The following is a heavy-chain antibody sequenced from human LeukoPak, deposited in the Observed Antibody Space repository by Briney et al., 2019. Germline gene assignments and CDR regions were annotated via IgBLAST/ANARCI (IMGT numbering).Heavy chain of an antibody. CDR1: GGSISSYY. D-gene: IGHD2-2*01. V-gene: IGHV4-59*08. CDR2: IYYSGST. Sequence: PSETLSLTCTVSGGSISSYYWSWIRQPPGKGLEWIGYIYYSGSTNYNPSLKSRVTISVDTSKNQFSLKLSSVTAADTAVYYCARQSDIVVVPAAMDDAFDIWGQGTMVTVS. J-gene: IGHJ3*02. CDR3: ARQSDIVVVPAAMDDAFDI.